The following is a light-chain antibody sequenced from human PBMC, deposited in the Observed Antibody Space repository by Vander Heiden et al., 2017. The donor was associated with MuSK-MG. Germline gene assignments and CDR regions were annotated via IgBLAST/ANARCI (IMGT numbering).Light chain of an antibody. CDR1: QGIGDY. CDR3: QRDNGAGT. J-gene: IGKJ3*01. CDR2: AAS. V-gene: IGKV1-27*01. Sequence: DIQMTQSPSSLSASVGDRVTITCRASQGIGDYLAWYQQKPGKVPKLLIYAASTLHSGVPSRFSGSGSGTDFTLTSSSLQPEDVATYYWQRDNGAGTFGHGTKVDIK.